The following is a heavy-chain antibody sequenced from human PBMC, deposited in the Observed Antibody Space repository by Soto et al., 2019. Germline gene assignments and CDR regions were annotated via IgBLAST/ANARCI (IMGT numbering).Heavy chain of an antibody. V-gene: IGHV2-5*01. Sequence: XGPTLVNPTQSLTLTCTVSGFSLTTRGMTVGWIRQPPGKAPEWLSLAYEYSPSLQSRLTFTKDTSKNQVVLTMTNVDPGDTATYYCTLRHDSSTGPIHWGQGIQVTVSS. CDR3: TLRHDSSTGPIH. CDR2: AYE. CDR1: GFSLTTRGMT. D-gene: IGHD2-21*02. J-gene: IGHJ4*02.